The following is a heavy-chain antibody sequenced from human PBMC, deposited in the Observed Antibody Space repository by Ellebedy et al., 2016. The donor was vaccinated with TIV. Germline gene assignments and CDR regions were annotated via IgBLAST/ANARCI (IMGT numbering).Heavy chain of an antibody. J-gene: IGHJ6*03. D-gene: IGHD3-16*01. V-gene: IGHV3-30*18. CDR2: ISYDGSNK. Sequence: GGSLRLXXAASGFTFSSYGMHWVRQAPGKGLEWVAVISYDGSNKFYADSVEGRFTISRDNSKSTLYLQMNSLRAEDAAVYFCAKGGEYPYYYYYYMDVWGKGTTVTVSS. CDR1: GFTFSSYG. CDR3: AKGGEYPYYYYYYMDV.